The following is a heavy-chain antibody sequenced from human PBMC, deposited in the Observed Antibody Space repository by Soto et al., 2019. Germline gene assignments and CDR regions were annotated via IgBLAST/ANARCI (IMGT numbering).Heavy chain of an antibody. V-gene: IGHV3-30*18. CDR3: VKGWHGDDPDY. CDR1: GFTFSSYG. Sequence: QIDLVESGGGVVQPGTSLRLSCAASGFTFSSYGMHWVRQTPGKGLEWVAIISYDGSSKYNQDSVKGRFTISRDDSKNTVYLQMNNLGSEDTAVYYCVKGWHGDDPDYWGQGSLVTVS. J-gene: IGHJ4*02. CDR2: ISYDGSSK. D-gene: IGHD4-17*01.